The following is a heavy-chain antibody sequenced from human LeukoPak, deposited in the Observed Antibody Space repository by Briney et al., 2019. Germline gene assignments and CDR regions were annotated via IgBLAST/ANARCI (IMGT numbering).Heavy chain of an antibody. CDR2: IIPFLGIA. V-gene: IGHV1-69*04. J-gene: IGHJ2*01. Sequence: SVKVSCKASGGTFSSYAISWVRQAPGQGLEWMGRIIPFLGIANYAQKFQGRVTITADKSTSTAYMELSSLRSEDTAVYYCARHPASNWGSWYFDLWGRGTLVTVSS. CDR3: ARHPASNWGSWYFDL. CDR1: GGTFSSYA. D-gene: IGHD7-27*01.